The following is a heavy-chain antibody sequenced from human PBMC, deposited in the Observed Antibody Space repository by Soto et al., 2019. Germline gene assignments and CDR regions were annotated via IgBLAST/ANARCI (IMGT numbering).Heavy chain of an antibody. CDR3: ARDWVGYCSSTSCPRVSWFDP. Sequence: SETLSLTCAVSGGSISSGGYSCNWIRQPPGKGLEWIGYIYHSGSTNYNPSLKSRVTISVDKSKNQFSLKLSSVTAADTAVYYCARDWVGYCSSTSCPRVSWFDPWGQGTLVTVSS. D-gene: IGHD2-2*01. J-gene: IGHJ5*02. V-gene: IGHV4-30-2*01. CDR1: GGSISSGGYS. CDR2: IYHSGST.